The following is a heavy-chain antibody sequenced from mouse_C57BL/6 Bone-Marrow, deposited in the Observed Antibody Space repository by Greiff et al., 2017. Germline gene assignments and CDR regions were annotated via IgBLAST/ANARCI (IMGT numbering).Heavy chain of an antibody. J-gene: IGHJ2*01. D-gene: IGHD1-1*01. CDR3: ARSEYYGSSWDFDY. Sequence: QVQLKESGAELARPGASVKLSCKASGYTFTSYGISWVKQRTGQGLEWIGEIYPRSGNTYYNEKFKGKATLTADKSSSTAYMELRSLTSEDSAVYFCARSEYYGSSWDFDYWGQGTTLTVSS. CDR2: IYPRSGNT. V-gene: IGHV1-81*01. CDR1: GYTFTSYG.